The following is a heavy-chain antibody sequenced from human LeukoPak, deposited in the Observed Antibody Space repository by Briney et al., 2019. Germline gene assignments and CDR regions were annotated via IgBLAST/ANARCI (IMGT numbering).Heavy chain of an antibody. CDR3: ARDFKPWAFDI. Sequence: GGSLRLSCAASGFSFSGSSMDWVRQAPGKGLEWVSSISIDNTYIYYADSAKGRFTISRDNAKDSLYLQMNSLRAEDTAVYYCARDFKPWAFDIWGQGTMVTVSS. CDR1: GFSFSGSS. J-gene: IGHJ3*02. CDR2: ISIDNTYI. V-gene: IGHV3-21*01.